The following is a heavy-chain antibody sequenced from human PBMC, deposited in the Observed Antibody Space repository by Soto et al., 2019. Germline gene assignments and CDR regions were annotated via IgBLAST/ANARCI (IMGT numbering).Heavy chain of an antibody. J-gene: IGHJ4*02. D-gene: IGHD3-10*01. CDR3: ARDPLWFGEIGYFDY. Sequence: GGSLRLYCAASGFTFNIYSMNWVRHAPGKGLEWVSYISSSTSTIYYADSVKGRFTISRDNAKNSLYLQMNSLRAEDTAVYYCARDPLWFGEIGYFDYWGQGALVTVSS. CDR1: GFTFNIYS. V-gene: IGHV3-48*01. CDR2: ISSSTSTI.